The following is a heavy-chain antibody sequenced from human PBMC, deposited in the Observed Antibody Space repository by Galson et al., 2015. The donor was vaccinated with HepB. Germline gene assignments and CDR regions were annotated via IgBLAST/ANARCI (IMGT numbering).Heavy chain of an antibody. V-gene: IGHV3-30*03. J-gene: IGHJ5*02. Sequence: SLRLSCAASGFSFSSYGMHWVRQAPGKGLEWVAVISYDGYNKYYGDSAKGRFTISRDTSKNTLYLQMGSLRTEDTAIYYCARSTLLTTLNPWGQGTLVTVSS. CDR2: ISYDGYNK. CDR3: ARSTLLTTLNP. CDR1: GFSFSSYG. D-gene: IGHD4-17*01.